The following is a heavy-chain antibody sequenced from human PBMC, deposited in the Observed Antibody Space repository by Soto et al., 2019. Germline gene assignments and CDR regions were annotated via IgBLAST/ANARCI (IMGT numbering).Heavy chain of an antibody. J-gene: IGHJ4*02. CDR2: INHSGST. CDR3: ARGSSGPRLNY. CDR1: GGSFSGYY. Sequence: SETLSLTCAVYGGSFSGYYWSWIRQFPGQGLEWIGEINHSGSTSYNPSLKSRVIISVDTSKNQFSLNLISVTAADTAVYYCARGSSGPRLNYWGQGTLVTVSS. D-gene: IGHD3-3*01. V-gene: IGHV4-34*01.